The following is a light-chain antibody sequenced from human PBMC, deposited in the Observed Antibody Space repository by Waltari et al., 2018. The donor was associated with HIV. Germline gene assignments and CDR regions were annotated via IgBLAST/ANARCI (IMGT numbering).Light chain of an antibody. V-gene: IGLV1-51*02. CDR3: GTWDSSLSAFYV. Sequence: QSVLPPPPPVSPATGPQVTIPCAGSTSNIGNNSVTWYQQLPGTAPKLLIYENNKRPSGIPDRCSGSKSGTSATLGITGLQTGDEADYYCGTWDSSLSAFYVFGTGTKVTVL. CDR1: TSNIGNNS. CDR2: ENN. J-gene: IGLJ1*01.